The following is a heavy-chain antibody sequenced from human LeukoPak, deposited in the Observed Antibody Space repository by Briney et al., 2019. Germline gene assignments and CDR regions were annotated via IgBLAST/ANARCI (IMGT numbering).Heavy chain of an antibody. CDR1: GFTFSSYA. CDR3: AKDRGFGELSGDYYYGMDV. D-gene: IGHD3-10*01. Sequence: GGSLRLSCAASGFTFSSYAMHWVRQAPGKGLEWVAVISYDGSNKYYADSVKGRFTISRDNSKNTLYLQMNSLRAEDTAVYYCAKDRGFGELSGDYYYGMDVWGQGTTVTVSS. CDR2: ISYDGSNK. J-gene: IGHJ6*02. V-gene: IGHV3-30*04.